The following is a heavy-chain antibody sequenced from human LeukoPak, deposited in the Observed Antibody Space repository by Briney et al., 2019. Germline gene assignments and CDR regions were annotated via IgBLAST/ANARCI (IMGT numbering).Heavy chain of an antibody. D-gene: IGHD6-13*01. V-gene: IGHV1-24*01. CDR3: ATDFDGVVMGPRVWQLHNDAFDI. CDR2: FDPEDGET. J-gene: IGHJ3*02. CDR1: GYTLTELS. Sequence: ASVKVSCKVSGYTLTELSMHWVRQAPGKGLEWMGGFDPEDGETIYAQKFQGRVTMTEDTSTDTAYMELSSLRSEDTAVYYCATDFDGVVMGPRVWQLHNDAFDIWGQGTMVTVSS.